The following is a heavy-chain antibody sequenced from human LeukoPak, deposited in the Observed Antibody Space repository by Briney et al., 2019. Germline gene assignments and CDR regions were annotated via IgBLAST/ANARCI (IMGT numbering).Heavy chain of an antibody. D-gene: IGHD2-2*03. V-gene: IGHV3-11*04. CDR1: GFTFSDYY. Sequence: GGALRVSCAASGFTFSDYYMSWVRQAPGGGLGWVSYISSRGSTIYYADSAKGRFTISRDSAKSSLFLQMNSLRAEDTAVYYCAREAGYCSSTSCSYYYYMDVWGKGTTVTVSS. CDR3: AREAGYCSSTSCSYYYYMDV. J-gene: IGHJ6*03. CDR2: ISSRGSTI.